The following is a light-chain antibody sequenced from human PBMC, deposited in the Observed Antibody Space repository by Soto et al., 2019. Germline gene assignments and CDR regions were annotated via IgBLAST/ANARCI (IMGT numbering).Light chain of an antibody. CDR1: SSEVGVFNY. J-gene: IGLJ1*01. Sequence: QSALTQPASVSGSPGQTITISCTGTSSEVGVFNYVSWYQQHSGKAPTLIIYEVSNRPSGVSNCFSGSKSGNTASLTICGLHAEDEPDYYCSSCTNTSTSVVCTGTNVTVL. CDR3: SSCTNTSTSV. CDR2: EVS. V-gene: IGLV2-14*01.